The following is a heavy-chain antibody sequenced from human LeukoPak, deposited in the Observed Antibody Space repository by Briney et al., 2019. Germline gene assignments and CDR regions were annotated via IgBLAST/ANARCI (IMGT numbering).Heavy chain of an antibody. CDR1: GFTFSSYG. CDR3: ARVNRGDAFDI. J-gene: IGHJ3*02. D-gene: IGHD3-16*02. CDR2: IWYDGRNK. Sequence: GRSLRLSCAASGFTFSSYGMHWVRQAPGKGLEWVAVIWYDGRNKFYADSLKGRFTISRDNSKNTLYLQMNSLRAEDTAVYYCARVNRGDAFDIWGQGTLVTVSS. V-gene: IGHV3-33*01.